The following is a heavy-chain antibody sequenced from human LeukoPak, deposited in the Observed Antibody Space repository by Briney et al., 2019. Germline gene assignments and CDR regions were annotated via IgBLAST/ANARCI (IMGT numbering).Heavy chain of an antibody. CDR1: GFTFSSYS. CDR2: ISSSSSYI. CDR3: ASFRGEMNIAALDY. Sequence: GGSLRLSCAASGFTFSSYSMNWVRQAPGKGLEWVSSISSSSSYIYYADSVKGRFTISRDNAKNSLYLQMNSLRAEDTAVYYCASFRGEMNIAALDYWGQGTLVTVSS. J-gene: IGHJ4*02. V-gene: IGHV3-21*01. D-gene: IGHD6-13*01.